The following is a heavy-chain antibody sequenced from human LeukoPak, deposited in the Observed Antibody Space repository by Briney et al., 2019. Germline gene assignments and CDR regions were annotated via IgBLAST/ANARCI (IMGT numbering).Heavy chain of an antibody. CDR3: ASFLGFNWFDP. Sequence: SETLSLTCTVSGVSISCYYWSWIRQPPGKGLEWIGYIYYSGSTNYNPSLKSRVTISVDTSKNQFSLKLSSVTAADTAVYYCASFLGFNWFDPWGQGTLVTVSS. CDR2: IYYSGST. J-gene: IGHJ5*02. V-gene: IGHV4-59*01. D-gene: IGHD2/OR15-2a*01. CDR1: GVSISCYY.